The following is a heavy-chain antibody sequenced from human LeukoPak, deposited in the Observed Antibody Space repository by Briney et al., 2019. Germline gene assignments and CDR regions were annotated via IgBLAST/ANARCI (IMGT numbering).Heavy chain of an antibody. Sequence: PSQTLSLTCTVSGGSISSGGYYWSWIRQHPGKGLEWIGYIYYSGSTYYNPSLKSRVTISVDTSKNQFSLKLSSVTAADTAVYYCARDAVVRDYYGMDVWGQGTTVTVSS. CDR2: IYYSGST. J-gene: IGHJ6*02. V-gene: IGHV4-30-4*08. CDR3: ARDAVVRDYYGMDV. CDR1: GGSISSGGYY.